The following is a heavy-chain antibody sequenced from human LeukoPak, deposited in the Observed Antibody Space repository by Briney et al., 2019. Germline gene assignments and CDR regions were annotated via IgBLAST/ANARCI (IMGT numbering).Heavy chain of an antibody. V-gene: IGHV4-4*07. CDR2: IYISGST. J-gene: IGHJ4*02. CDR1: GGSVRTYY. D-gene: IGHD6-6*01. Sequence: ETLSLTCSVSGGSVRTYYWSWIRQPAGKGLEWIGRIYISGSTNYNPSLRSRVTMSLDTSKNQISLKVTSVAAADTAVYYCARDVGQLAGLSWGQGTLVTVSS. CDR3: ARDVGQLAGLS.